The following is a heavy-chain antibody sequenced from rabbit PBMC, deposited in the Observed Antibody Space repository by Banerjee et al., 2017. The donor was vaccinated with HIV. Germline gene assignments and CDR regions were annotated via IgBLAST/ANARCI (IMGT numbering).Heavy chain of an antibody. CDR2: IYTDIGTI. CDR1: GFDFSNSYW. CDR3: ARHVHRVGSDL. V-gene: IGHV1S45*01. J-gene: IGHJ4*01. D-gene: IGHD3-1*01. Sequence: QEQLEESGGDLVKPEGSLTLTCTASGFDFSNSYWICWVRQAPGKGLEWIGCIYTDIGTIYYANWAKGRFTISKPSSTTVTLQMTSLTAADTATYFCARHVHRVGSDLWGPGTLVTVS.